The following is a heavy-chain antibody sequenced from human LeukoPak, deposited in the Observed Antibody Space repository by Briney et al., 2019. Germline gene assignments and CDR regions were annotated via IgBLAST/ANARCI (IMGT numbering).Heavy chain of an antibody. CDR3: ASGRGVNGDY. CDR1: GFTFSNYW. J-gene: IGHJ4*02. CDR2: INSDETST. D-gene: IGHD3-10*01. Sequence: GGSLRLSCAASGFTFSNYWMHWVRQAPGKGLVWVSRINSDETSTSYADSVRGRFTISRDNAKNTLYLQMNSLRAEDTAVYYCASGRGVNGDYWGQRTLVTVSS. V-gene: IGHV3-74*01.